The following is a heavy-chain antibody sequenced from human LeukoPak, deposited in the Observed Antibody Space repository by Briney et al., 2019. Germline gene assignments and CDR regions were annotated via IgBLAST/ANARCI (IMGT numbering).Heavy chain of an antibody. J-gene: IGHJ4*02. CDR2: IYTSGST. D-gene: IGHD1-26*01. CDR3: ARENSGSYREFDY. CDR1: GGSISSYY. Sequence: PSETLSLTCAVSGGSISSYYWSWIRQPAGKGLEWIGRIYTSGSTNYNASLKSRVSMSVDTSKNQFSLKLSSVTAADTAVFYCARENSGSYREFDYWGQGTLVSV. V-gene: IGHV4-4*07.